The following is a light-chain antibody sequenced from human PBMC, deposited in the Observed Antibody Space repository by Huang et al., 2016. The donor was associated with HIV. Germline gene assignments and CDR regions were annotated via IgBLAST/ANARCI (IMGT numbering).Light chain of an antibody. Sequence: DIQMTQSPSSLSAIVGDRVTITCRASQDISNYVAWYQQKPGRVPKLLMYAASTLQSGVPPRFNGSGSGTDFTLTISSLQPEDVATYSCQKYNSAPRTFGQGTRVEI. J-gene: IGKJ1*01. CDR1: QDISNY. CDR2: AAS. V-gene: IGKV1-27*01. CDR3: QKYNSAPRT.